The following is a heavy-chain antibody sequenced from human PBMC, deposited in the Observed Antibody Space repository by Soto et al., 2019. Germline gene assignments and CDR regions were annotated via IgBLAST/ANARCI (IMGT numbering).Heavy chain of an antibody. CDR3: ARGIHYYDSSGYYYGYFDY. CDR1: GGSVSSGSYY. CDR2: IYYSGST. Sequence: PSETLSLTCTVSGGSVSSGSYYWSWIRQPPGKGLEWIGYIYYSGSTNYNPSLKSRVTISVDTSKNQFSLKLSSVTAADTAVYYCARGIHYYDSSGYYYGYFDYWGRRTLVTVSS. D-gene: IGHD3-22*01. V-gene: IGHV4-61*01. J-gene: IGHJ4*02.